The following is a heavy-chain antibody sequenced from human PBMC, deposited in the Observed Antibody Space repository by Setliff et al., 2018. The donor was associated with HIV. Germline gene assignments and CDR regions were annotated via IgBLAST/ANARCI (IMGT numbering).Heavy chain of an antibody. J-gene: IGHJ4*02. D-gene: IGHD2-2*01. CDR3: ARGEPTILVVPAAFFDY. CDR1: GYTFTGYY. V-gene: IGHV1-69*05. Sequence: SVKVSCKASGYTFTGYYMHWVRQAPGQGLEWMGGIIPIFGTTNYAQKFQGRVTITTDESTTTAYMELNSLRAEDTAVYYCARGEPTILVVPAAFFDYWGQGTLVTVSS. CDR2: IIPIFGTT.